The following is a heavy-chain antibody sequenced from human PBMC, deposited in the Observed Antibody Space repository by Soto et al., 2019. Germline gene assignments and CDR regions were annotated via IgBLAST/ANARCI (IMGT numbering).Heavy chain of an antibody. Sequence: LILSCAASGFTFSSYWMSWVRQAPGKGQEWVANIKQDGSEKYYVDSVKGRFTISRDNAKNSLYLQMNSLRAEDTAVYYCARVQYYDFWSGYSAYFDYWGQGTLVTVSS. CDR1: GFTFSSYW. D-gene: IGHD3-3*01. CDR3: ARVQYYDFWSGYSAYFDY. J-gene: IGHJ4*02. CDR2: IKQDGSEK. V-gene: IGHV3-7*05.